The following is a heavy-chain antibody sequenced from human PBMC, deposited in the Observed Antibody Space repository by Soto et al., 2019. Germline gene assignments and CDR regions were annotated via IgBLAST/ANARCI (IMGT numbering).Heavy chain of an antibody. V-gene: IGHV3-23*01. D-gene: IGHD5-12*01. CDR2: ISGSGGST. Sequence: PGGSLRLSCASSGFTFSSYAMSLVRQAPGKGLEWVSAISGSGGSTYYADSVKGRFTISRDNSKNTLYLQMNSLRAEDTAVYYCARGASMDIVATIKGNDYWGQGTLVTVSS. CDR3: ARGASMDIVATIKGNDY. CDR1: GFTFSSYA. J-gene: IGHJ4*02.